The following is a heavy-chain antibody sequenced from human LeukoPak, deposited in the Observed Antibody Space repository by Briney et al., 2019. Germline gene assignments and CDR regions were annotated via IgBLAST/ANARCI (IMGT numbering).Heavy chain of an antibody. J-gene: IGHJ5*02. CDR2: INHSGST. Sequence: GSLRLSCAASGFTFSSYEMNWVRQAPGKGLEWIGEINHSGSTNYNPSLKSRVTISVDTSKNQFSLKLSSVTAADTAVYYCARGMGYSSSWYGRWGQGTLVTVSS. CDR1: GFTFSSYE. D-gene: IGHD6-13*01. V-gene: IGHV4-34*01. CDR3: ARGMGYSSSWYGR.